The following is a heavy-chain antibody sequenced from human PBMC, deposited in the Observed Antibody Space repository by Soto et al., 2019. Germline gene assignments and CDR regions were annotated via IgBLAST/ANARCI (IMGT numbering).Heavy chain of an antibody. CDR2: IYYSGST. CDR3: ARVGRYSNWFDP. J-gene: IGHJ5*02. D-gene: IGHD3-10*01. V-gene: IGHV4-31*03. CDR1: GGSISSGGYY. Sequence: QVRLQESGPGLVKPSQTLSLTCTVSGGSISSGGYYWSWIRQHPGKGLEWIGYIYYSGSTYYNPSLKSRVTISVDTSKNLYSLKLSSVTAADTAVYYCARVGRYSNWFDPWGQGTLVTVSS.